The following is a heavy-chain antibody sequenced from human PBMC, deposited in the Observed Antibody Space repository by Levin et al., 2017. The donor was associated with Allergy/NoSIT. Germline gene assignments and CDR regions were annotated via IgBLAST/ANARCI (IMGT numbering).Heavy chain of an antibody. Sequence: GGSLRLSCAASGFTFSSYGMHWVRQAPGKGLEWVAVISYDGSNKYYADSVKGRFTISRDNSKNTLYLQMNSLRAEDTAVYYCAKDPGAGGYSYGAPYYYGMDVWGQGTTVTVSS. D-gene: IGHD5-18*01. CDR3: AKDPGAGGYSYGAPYYYGMDV. J-gene: IGHJ6*02. CDR2: ISYDGSNK. V-gene: IGHV3-30*18. CDR1: GFTFSSYG.